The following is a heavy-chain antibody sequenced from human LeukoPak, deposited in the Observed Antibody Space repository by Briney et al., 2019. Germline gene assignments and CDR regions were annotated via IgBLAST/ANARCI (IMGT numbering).Heavy chain of an antibody. CDR2: ISYDGCNK. J-gene: IGHJ6*02. CDR1: GFTFSSYG. V-gene: IGHV3-30*18. CDR3: AKGADCTNGVCYFQEYYYYGMDV. Sequence: GGSLRLSCAASGFTFSSYGMHGVRQAPGKGLEWVAVISYDGCNKDYADCVKGRFTISRDNSKNTLYLQMNSLKAEDTAVYYCAKGADCTNGVCYFQEYYYYGMDVWGQGTTVTVSS. D-gene: IGHD2-8*01.